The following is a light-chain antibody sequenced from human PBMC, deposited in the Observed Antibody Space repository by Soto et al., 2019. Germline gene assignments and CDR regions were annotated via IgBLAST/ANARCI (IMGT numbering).Light chain of an antibody. CDR2: GAS. CDR1: QGVFSSY. J-gene: IGKJ5*01. Sequence: EIVLTQSPGTLALSPGERVTLSCRASQGVFSSYLAWYQQKPGQAPRLLIYGASNRATGIPDRFSGSGSGTDLNLTISRLEPEDFEVYFCQQYGSSPITFGQGTRLEIK. CDR3: QQYGSSPIT. V-gene: IGKV3-20*01.